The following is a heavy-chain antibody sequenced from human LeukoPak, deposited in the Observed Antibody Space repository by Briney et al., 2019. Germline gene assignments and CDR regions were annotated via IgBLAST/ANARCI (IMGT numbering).Heavy chain of an antibody. Sequence: GESLQISCRASGYTFTNYWIAWVRQMPGKGLEWMGIIYPGDSDTRYSPSFQGQVTISADKSISTAYVQWSSLKASDTAMYYCARHGTYYDYWGPGTLVTVSS. V-gene: IGHV5-51*01. CDR2: IYPGDSDT. J-gene: IGHJ4*02. CDR1: GYTFTNYW. CDR3: ARHGTYYDY.